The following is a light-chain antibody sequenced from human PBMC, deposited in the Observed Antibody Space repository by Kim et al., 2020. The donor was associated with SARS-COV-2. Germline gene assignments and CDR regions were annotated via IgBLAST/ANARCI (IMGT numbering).Light chain of an antibody. J-gene: IGLJ2*01. Sequence: KTLTISCPGSSGSIASNYVQWYQQRPGSAPTTVIYEDNQRPSGVPDRFSGSIDSSSNSASLTISGLKTEDEADYYCQSYDSSNHGVFGGGTKLTVL. CDR3: QSYDSSNHGV. CDR1: SGSIASNY. V-gene: IGLV6-57*02. CDR2: EDN.